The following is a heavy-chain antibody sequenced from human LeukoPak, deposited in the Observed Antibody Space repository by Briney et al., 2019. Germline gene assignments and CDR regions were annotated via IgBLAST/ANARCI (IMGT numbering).Heavy chain of an antibody. CDR2: IKQDGSEK. CDR3: ARGQQWLVVDYNRFDP. V-gene: IGHV3-7*01. J-gene: IGHJ5*02. D-gene: IGHD6-19*01. CDR1: GFTFSSYW. Sequence: GESLRLSCAASGFTFSSYWMSWVRQAPGKGPEWVANIKQDGSEKYYVDSVKGRFTISRDNAKNSLYLQMNSLRAEDTAVYYCARGQQWLVVDYNRFDPWGQGTLVTVSS.